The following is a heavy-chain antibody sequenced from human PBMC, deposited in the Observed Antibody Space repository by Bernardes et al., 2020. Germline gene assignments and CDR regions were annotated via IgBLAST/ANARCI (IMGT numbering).Heavy chain of an antibody. CDR2: IYYSGST. J-gene: IGHJ4*02. CDR3: ARLTDYGDYKDPGLCIDY. D-gene: IGHD4-17*01. V-gene: IGHV4-39*01. Sequence: SETLSLTCTVSGGSISSSSYYWGWIRQPPGKGLEWIGSIYYSGSTYYNPTLKSRVTISVDTSKNQFSLKLSSVTAADTAVYYCARLTDYGDYKDPGLCIDYWGREPWSPSPQ. CDR1: GGSISSSSYY.